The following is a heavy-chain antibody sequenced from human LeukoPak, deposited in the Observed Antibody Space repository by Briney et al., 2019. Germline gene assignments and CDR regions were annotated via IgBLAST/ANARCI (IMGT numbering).Heavy chain of an antibody. Sequence: SETLSLTCTVSGGSINSYYWSWLRQPAERGLEWIGSIYHSGSTYYNPSLKSRVTISVDTSKNQFSLKLSSVTAADTAVYYCARGRSSMVRGYYYYYMDVWGKGTTVTISS. V-gene: IGHV4-4*07. CDR2: IYHSGST. J-gene: IGHJ6*03. CDR3: ARGRSSMVRGYYYYYMDV. D-gene: IGHD3-10*01. CDR1: GGSINSYY.